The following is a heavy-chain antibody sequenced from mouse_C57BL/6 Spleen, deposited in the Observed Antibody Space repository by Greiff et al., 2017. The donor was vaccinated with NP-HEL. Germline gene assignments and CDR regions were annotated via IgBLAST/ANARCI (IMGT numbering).Heavy chain of an antibody. CDR3: ARDRTGT. CDR2: ISDGGSYT. J-gene: IGHJ2*01. D-gene: IGHD4-1*01. Sequence: EVKLMESGGGLVKPGGSLKLSCAASGFTFSSYAMSWVRQTPEKRLEWVATISDGGSYTYYPDNVKGRFTISRDNAKNNLYLQMSHLKSEDTAMYYCARDRTGTWGQGTTLTVSS. CDR1: GFTFSSYA. V-gene: IGHV5-4*01.